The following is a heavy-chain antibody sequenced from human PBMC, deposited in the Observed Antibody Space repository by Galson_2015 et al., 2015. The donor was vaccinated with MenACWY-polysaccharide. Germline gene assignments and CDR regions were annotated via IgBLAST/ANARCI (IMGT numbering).Heavy chain of an antibody. V-gene: IGHV2-26*01. CDR2: IFSNDEK. Sequence: PALVKPTQTLTLTCTVSGFSLSNARMGVSWIRQPPGKALEWLAHIFSNDEKSYSTSLKSRLTISKDTSKSQVVLTMTNMDPVDPATYYCARTVEMATIDYWGQGTLVTVSS. D-gene: IGHD5-24*01. J-gene: IGHJ4*02. CDR1: GFSLSNARMG. CDR3: ARTVEMATIDY.